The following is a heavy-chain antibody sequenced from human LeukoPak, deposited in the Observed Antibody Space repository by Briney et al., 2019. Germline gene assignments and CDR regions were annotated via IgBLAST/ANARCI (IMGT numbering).Heavy chain of an antibody. D-gene: IGHD3-3*01. CDR2: IYYSGST. J-gene: IGHJ4*02. Sequence: SETLSLTCTVSGGSISSGGYYWIWIRQHPGKGLEWIGYIYYSGSTYYNPSLKSRVTISVDTSKNQFSLKLSSVTAADTAVYYCARGTPDFWSGYYKGEFDYWGQGTLVTVSP. CDR3: ARGTPDFWSGYYKGEFDY. CDR1: GGSISSGGYY. V-gene: IGHV4-31*03.